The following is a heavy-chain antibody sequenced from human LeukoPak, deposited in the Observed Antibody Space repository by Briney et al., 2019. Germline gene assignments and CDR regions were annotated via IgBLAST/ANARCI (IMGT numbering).Heavy chain of an antibody. J-gene: IGHJ4*02. Sequence: PGGSLRLSCAASGFTFSSYWMHWVRQAPGKGLVWVPRINSDGSSTSYADSVKGRFTISRDNAKNTLYLQMNSLRAEDTAVYYCARGKGYYYDSSGYPDYWGQGTLVTVSS. D-gene: IGHD3-22*01. CDR1: GFTFSSYW. V-gene: IGHV3-74*01. CDR2: INSDGSST. CDR3: ARGKGYYYDSSGYPDY.